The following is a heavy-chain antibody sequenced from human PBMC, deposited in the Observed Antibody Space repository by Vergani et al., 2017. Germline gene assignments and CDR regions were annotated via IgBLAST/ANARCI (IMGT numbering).Heavy chain of an antibody. D-gene: IGHD1-26*01. Sequence: EVQLVESGGGLVQPGGSLRLSCAASGFTFSSYEMNWVRQAPGKGLEWVSYISSSSSYIYYADSVKGRFTISRDNAKNSLYLQMNSLRAEDTAVYYCARDPSGSYYTLDAFDIWGQGTMVTVSS. CDR3: ARDPSGSYYTLDAFDI. CDR1: GFTFSSYE. CDR2: ISSSSSYI. V-gene: IGHV3-48*03. J-gene: IGHJ3*02.